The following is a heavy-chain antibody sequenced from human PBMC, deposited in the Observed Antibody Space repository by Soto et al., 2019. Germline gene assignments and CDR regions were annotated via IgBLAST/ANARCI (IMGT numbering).Heavy chain of an antibody. CDR2: FDPEDGET. J-gene: IGHJ5*02. CDR1: GYTLTELS. D-gene: IGHD2-21*02. CDR3: ATGLAYCGGDCQDWFDP. Sequence: ASVKVSCKVSGYTLTELSMHWVRQAPGKGLEWMGGFDPEDGETIYAQKFQGRVTMTEDTSTDTAYMELSSLRSEDTAVYYCATGLAYCGGDCQDWFDPWGQGTLVTSPQ. V-gene: IGHV1-24*01.